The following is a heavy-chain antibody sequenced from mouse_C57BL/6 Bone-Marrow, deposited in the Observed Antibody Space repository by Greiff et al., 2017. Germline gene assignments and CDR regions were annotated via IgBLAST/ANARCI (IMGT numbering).Heavy chain of an antibody. D-gene: IGHD1-1*01. CDR2: IDPSDSYT. V-gene: IGHV1-59*01. Sequence: VQLQQPGAELVRPGTSVKLSCKASGYTFTSYWMHWVKQRPGQGLEWIGVIDPSDSYTNYNQKFKGKATLTVDTSSSTAYMQLSSLTSVDSAVYYCASITTEVAPWWYFDVWGTGTTVTVSA. CDR1: GYTFTSYW. CDR3: ASITTEVAPWWYFDV. J-gene: IGHJ1*03.